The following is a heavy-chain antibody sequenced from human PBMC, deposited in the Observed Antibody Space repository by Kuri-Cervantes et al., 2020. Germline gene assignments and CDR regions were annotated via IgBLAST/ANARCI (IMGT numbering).Heavy chain of an antibody. CDR2: IYWNDDK. D-gene: IGHD3-22*01. CDR3: AHVRNYDIYDY. Sequence: SGPTLVKPPQTLTLTCTFSGFSLSTSGVGVGWIRQPPGKALEWLALIYWNDDKRYSPSMKSRLTITKDTSKNQVVITMTNMDPVDTATYYCAHVRNYDIYDYWGQGTLVTVSS. CDR1: GFSLSTSGVG. J-gene: IGHJ4*02. V-gene: IGHV2-5*01.